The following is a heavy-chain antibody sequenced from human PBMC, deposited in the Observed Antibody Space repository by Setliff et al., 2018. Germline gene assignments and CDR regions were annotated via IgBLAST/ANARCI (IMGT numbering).Heavy chain of an antibody. J-gene: IGHJ4*02. V-gene: IGHV3-30*02. CDR3: AKSRPMIVPGAVDS. CDR1: GFTFSSYG. CDR2: VRYNGGNE. D-gene: IGHD3-16*01. Sequence: GESLKISCAASGFTFSSYGMHWVRQAPGKGLEWVTFVRYNGGNEYYADSVKGRFTVSRDNSMNTLYLQMNSLTAEDTAVYYCAKSRPMIVPGAVDSWGQGTLVTVSS.